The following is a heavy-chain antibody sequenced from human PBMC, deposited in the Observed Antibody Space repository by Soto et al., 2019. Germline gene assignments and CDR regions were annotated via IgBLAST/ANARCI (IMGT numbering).Heavy chain of an antibody. V-gene: IGHV2-5*02. CDR3: AHTEYCISTSWPRADAFDI. CDR2: IYWDDDK. D-gene: IGHD2-2*01. CDR1: GFSLSTSGVG. Sequence: QITLKESGPTLVKPTQTLTLTCTFSGFSLSTSGVGVGWIRQPPGKALEWLALIYWDDDKRYSPTLKSRLTHTKDTSKTQVLLTMPTMAPVDTAAYYCAHTEYCISTSWPRADAFDIWGQGTMVTVSP. J-gene: IGHJ3*02.